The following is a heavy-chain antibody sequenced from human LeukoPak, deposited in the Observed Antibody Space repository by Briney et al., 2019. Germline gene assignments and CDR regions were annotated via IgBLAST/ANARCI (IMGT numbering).Heavy chain of an antibody. J-gene: IGHJ6*02. CDR1: GYTLTSYD. D-gene: IGHD2/OR15-2a*01. CDR2: MNPNSGRT. CDR3: ASPRIPHWDYGMDV. Sequence: GASVKVSCRASGYTLTSYDINWVRQATGQGLEWMGWMNPNSGRTGYAQNFQGRITITRNTSISTAYMELSSLRSEDTAVYYCASPRIPHWDYGMDVWGQGTTVTVSS. V-gene: IGHV1-8*01.